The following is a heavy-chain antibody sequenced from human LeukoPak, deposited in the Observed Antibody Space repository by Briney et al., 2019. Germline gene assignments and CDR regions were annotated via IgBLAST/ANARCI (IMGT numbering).Heavy chain of an antibody. CDR2: IYDSGST. Sequence: SETLSLTCTVSGVSISSSNSYWGWIRQPPGKGLEWIGSIYDSGSTYYNPSLKSRVTLSVDTSKNQFSLKLRSVTAADTAVYYCARCSVSGQYYGSGSYYARWGQGTLVTVSS. V-gene: IGHV4-39*01. D-gene: IGHD3-10*01. J-gene: IGHJ4*02. CDR3: ARCSVSGQYYGSGSYYAR. CDR1: GVSISSSNSY.